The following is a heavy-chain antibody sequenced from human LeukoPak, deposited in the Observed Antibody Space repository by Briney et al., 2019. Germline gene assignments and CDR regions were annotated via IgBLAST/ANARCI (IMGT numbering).Heavy chain of an antibody. CDR1: GYTLTELA. CDR3: ATGRHTSGWYPLSY. V-gene: IGHV1-24*01. J-gene: IGHJ1*01. Sequence: GAPVKVSCKVSGYTLTELAMHWVRQAPGKGLEWMGGFDPEEGETIYAQKFQGRVTMTEDTSTDTAYMELSSLRSEDTAVYYCATGRHTSGWYPLSYWGQGTLVTVTS. D-gene: IGHD6-19*01. CDR2: FDPEEGET.